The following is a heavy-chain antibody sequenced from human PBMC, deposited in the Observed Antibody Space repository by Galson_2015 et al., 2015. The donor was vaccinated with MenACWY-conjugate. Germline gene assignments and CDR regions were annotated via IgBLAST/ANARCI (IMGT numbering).Heavy chain of an antibody. D-gene: IGHD6-6*01. CDR3: ARDMDNSSHLDYEYYGLDV. V-gene: IGHV1-69*04. CDR2: VIPMLGIA. J-gene: IGHJ6*02. Sequence: SVKVSCKASGGTFSNYGFSWVRQAPGQGLEWMGRVIPMLGIANHAQKFNGRVTIIADKSTSTAYIELSSLRSEDTAVYYCARDMDNSSHLDYEYYGLDVWGQGTTVTVSS. CDR1: GGTFSNYG.